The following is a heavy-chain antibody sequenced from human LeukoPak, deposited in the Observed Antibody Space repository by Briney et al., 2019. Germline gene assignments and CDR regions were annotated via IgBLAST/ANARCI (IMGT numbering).Heavy chain of an antibody. CDR3: ARVDPGSITMSRGAGAFDI. CDR1: GGSISSYY. J-gene: IGHJ3*02. Sequence: PSETLSLTCTVSGGSISSYYWSWIRQPAGKGLEWIGRIYTSGSTNYNPSLKSRVTMSVDTSKNQFSLKLSSVTAADTAAYYCARVDPGSITMSRGAGAFDIWGQGTMVTVSS. CDR2: IYTSGST. D-gene: IGHD3-10*01. V-gene: IGHV4-4*07.